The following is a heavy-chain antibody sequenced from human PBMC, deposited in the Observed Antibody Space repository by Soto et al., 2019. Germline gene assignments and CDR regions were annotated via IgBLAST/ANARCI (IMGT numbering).Heavy chain of an antibody. D-gene: IGHD3-22*01. CDR3: ARLVTTMGYYYYGMDV. CDR2: IYTSGST. V-gene: IGHV4-4*07. J-gene: IGHJ6*02. CDR1: AGSISSYY. Sequence: WETLSLPCTVSAGSISSYYWSWTLQPAGKGLEWIGRIYTSGSTNYNHSLKSRVTMSVDTSKNLFSLKLSSVTAADTAVYYCARLVTTMGYYYYGMDVWGQGTTVTVSS.